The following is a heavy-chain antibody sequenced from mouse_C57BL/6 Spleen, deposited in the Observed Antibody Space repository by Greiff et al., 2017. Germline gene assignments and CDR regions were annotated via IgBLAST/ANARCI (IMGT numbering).Heavy chain of an antibody. CDR3: ARYDYDGAYSFDY. J-gene: IGHJ2*01. CDR2: IYPRSGNT. Sequence: QVQLKESGAELARPGASVKLSCKASGYTFTSYGISWVKQRTGQGLEWIGEIYPRSGNTYYNEKFKGKATLTADKSSSTAYMELRSLTSEDSAVYFCARYDYDGAYSFDYGGQGTTLPVSS. CDR1: GYTFTSYG. D-gene: IGHD2-4*01. V-gene: IGHV1-81*01.